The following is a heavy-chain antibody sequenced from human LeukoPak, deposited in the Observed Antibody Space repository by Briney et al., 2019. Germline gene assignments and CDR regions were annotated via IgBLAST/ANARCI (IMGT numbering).Heavy chain of an antibody. CDR2: IYYSGST. V-gene: IGHV4-31*03. Sequence: PSETLSLTCTVSGGSISSGGYYWSWIRQHPGKGLEWIGYIYYSGSTYYNPSLKSRVTISVDTSKNQLSLKLSSVTAADTAVYYCARELSHDAFDIWGQGTMVTVSS. CDR1: GGSISSGGYY. J-gene: IGHJ3*02. CDR3: ARELSHDAFDI. D-gene: IGHD3-16*02.